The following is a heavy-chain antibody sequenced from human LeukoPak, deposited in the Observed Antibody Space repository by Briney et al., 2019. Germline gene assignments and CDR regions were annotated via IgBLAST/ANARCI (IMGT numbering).Heavy chain of an antibody. V-gene: IGHV3-7*01. D-gene: IGHD3-16*01. Sequence: PGGSLRLSCAASGFTSSRYWMSWVRQAPGEGLEWVANIKEDGSEKYYVDSVKGRSTISRDNAKNSVYLRINSLRVEDTAVYYCARDDEITFGTHYWGQGTLVTVSS. CDR1: GFTSSRYW. J-gene: IGHJ4*02. CDR3: ARDDEITFGTHY. CDR2: IKEDGSEK.